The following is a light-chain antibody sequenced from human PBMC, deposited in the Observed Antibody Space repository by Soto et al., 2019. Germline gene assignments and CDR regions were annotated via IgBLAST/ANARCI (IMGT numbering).Light chain of an antibody. J-gene: IGLJ2*01. CDR3: CSYAGSSAFVV. Sequence: QSVLTQPASVSASPGQSITISCTGTSSDVGRYNLVSWYQHHPGKAPKLIIFEASKRPSGVSNRFSGSKSGNTASLTISGLQAEDEGDYYCCSYAGSSAFVVFGGGTKVTVL. CDR1: SSDVGRYNL. CDR2: EAS. V-gene: IGLV2-23*02.